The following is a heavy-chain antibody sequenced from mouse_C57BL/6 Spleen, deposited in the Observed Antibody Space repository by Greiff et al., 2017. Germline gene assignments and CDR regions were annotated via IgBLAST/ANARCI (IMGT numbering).Heavy chain of an antibody. D-gene: IGHD1-1*01. CDR1: GYTFTSYW. V-gene: IGHV1-61*01. J-gene: IGHJ1*03. Sequence: VQLQQPGAELVRPGSSVKLSCKASGYTFTSYWMDWVKQRPGQGLEWIGNIYPSDSETNYNQKFKDKATLTVDKSSSTAYMQLSSLTSEDSAVYYCAREIIATVVAPRYFDVWGTGTTVTVSS. CDR2: IYPSDSET. CDR3: AREIIATVVAPRYFDV.